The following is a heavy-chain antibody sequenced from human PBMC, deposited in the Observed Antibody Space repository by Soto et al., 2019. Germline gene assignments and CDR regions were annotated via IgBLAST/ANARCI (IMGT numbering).Heavy chain of an antibody. J-gene: IGHJ6*03. CDR1: GFAFDEYA. CDR3: VNEYSGSGEACFHSSRSDYVYV. D-gene: IGHD2-15*01. V-gene: IGHV3-9*01. Sequence: EVQLVESGGGSVPPGGSLRLSCAASGFAFDEYAMHWVRQAPGKGLEWVSGITTRGRPIGYADSVQGRFTISRDSATKFLTLQMSSMRVVNAAFYYCVNEYSGSGEACFHSSRSDYVYVWGIGANFTVCS. CDR2: ITTRGRPI.